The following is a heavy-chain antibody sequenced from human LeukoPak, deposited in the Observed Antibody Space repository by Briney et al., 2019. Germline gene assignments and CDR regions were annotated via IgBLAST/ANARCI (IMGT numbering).Heavy chain of an antibody. J-gene: IGHJ4*02. CDR3: ARESGYDILTGFDY. CDR2: IYSGGST. V-gene: IGHV3-66*01. CDR1: GFTFGDYA. Sequence: AGGSLRLSCIASGFTFGDYAMSWVRQAPGKGLEWVSVIYSGGSTYYADSVKGRFTISRDNSKNTLYLQMNSLRAEDTAVYYCARESGYDILTGFDYWGQGTLVTVSS. D-gene: IGHD3-9*01.